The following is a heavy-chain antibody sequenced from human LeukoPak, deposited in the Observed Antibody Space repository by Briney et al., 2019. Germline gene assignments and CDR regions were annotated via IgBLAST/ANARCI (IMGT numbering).Heavy chain of an antibody. Sequence: AASVKVSCKASGYTFTGYYMHWVRQAPGQGLEWMGWINPNSGGTNYAQKFQGRVTMTRDTSISTAYMELSRLRSDDTAAYYCARVQAGTTADYWGQGTLVTVSS. V-gene: IGHV1-2*02. J-gene: IGHJ4*02. CDR2: INPNSGGT. D-gene: IGHD1-1*01. CDR1: GYTFTGYY. CDR3: ARVQAGTTADY.